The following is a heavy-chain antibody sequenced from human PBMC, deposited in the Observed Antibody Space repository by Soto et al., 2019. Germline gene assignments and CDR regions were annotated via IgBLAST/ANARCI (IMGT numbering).Heavy chain of an antibody. CDR3: AGACFHDSGRSPFDY. Sequence: QVQLQESGPGLVKPSQTLSLTCTVSGGSISSDGYYWSWIRQHPGKGLEWIGYIYYSGSTKYNPSLQSRVTISVDQFKDPVPLKLSSVAGADTAVYYCAGACFHDSGRSPFDYWGQGTLVTVSS. CDR1: GGSISSDGYY. V-gene: IGHV4-31*03. CDR2: IYYSGST. J-gene: IGHJ4*02. D-gene: IGHD3-10*01.